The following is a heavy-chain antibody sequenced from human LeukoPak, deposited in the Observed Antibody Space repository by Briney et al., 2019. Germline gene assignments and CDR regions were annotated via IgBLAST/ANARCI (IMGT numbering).Heavy chain of an antibody. CDR3: ASTGDSSSSNWFAP. V-gene: IGHV4-34*01. D-gene: IGHD6-13*01. Sequence: SETLSLTCAVYGGSFSTYYWSWIRQPPGKGLEWIGEINHSGSTNYNPSLKSQVPMSVDTSKNQFSLKLSSVTAADTAVYYCASTGDSSSSNWFAPWGQGTLVTVSS. CDR2: INHSGST. J-gene: IGHJ5*02. CDR1: GGSFSTYY.